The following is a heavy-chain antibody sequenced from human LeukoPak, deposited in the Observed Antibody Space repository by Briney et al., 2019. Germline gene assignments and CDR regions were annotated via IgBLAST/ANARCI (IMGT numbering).Heavy chain of an antibody. Sequence: GRSLRPSSVASGSTSSRYWMSWVRQAPRNGLEWVAKIKQDGRGEYYLDSVKGRFTISRDSAKNSLYLQMNSLRADDTAVYFCTTGYSSGWYNEGNYWGQGTLVTVSS. CDR1: GSTSSRYW. J-gene: IGHJ4*02. CDR2: IKQDGRGE. V-gene: IGHV3-7*04. CDR3: TTGYSSGWYNEGNY. D-gene: IGHD6-19*01.